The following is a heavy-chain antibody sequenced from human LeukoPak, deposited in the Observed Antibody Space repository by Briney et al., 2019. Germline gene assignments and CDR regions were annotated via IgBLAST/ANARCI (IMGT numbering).Heavy chain of an antibody. J-gene: IGHJ6*02. CDR1: GFTFSSYS. CDR2: ISSSSSAI. Sequence: GGSLRLSCAASGFTFSSYSMNWVRQAPGKGLEWVSYISSSSSAIYYADSVKGRFTISRDNAKNSLYLQMNSLRDEDTAVYYCARFSRSYSSGWYRYYYYGMDVWGQGTTVTVSS. D-gene: IGHD6-19*01. V-gene: IGHV3-48*02. CDR3: ARFSRSYSSGWYRYYYYGMDV.